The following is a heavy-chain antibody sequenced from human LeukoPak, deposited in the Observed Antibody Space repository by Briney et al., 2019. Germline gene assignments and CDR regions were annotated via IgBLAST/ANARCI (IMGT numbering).Heavy chain of an antibody. Sequence: GGSLRLSCAASGFTVSSNYMSWVRQAPGKGLEWVSVIYSGGSTYYADSVKGRFTISRDNSKNTLYLQMNSLRAEDTAVYYCAKDPVVVVPAAMSGYWGQGTLVTVSS. CDR3: AKDPVVVVPAAMSGY. CDR2: IYSGGST. CDR1: GFTVSSNY. V-gene: IGHV3-53*01. J-gene: IGHJ4*02. D-gene: IGHD2-2*01.